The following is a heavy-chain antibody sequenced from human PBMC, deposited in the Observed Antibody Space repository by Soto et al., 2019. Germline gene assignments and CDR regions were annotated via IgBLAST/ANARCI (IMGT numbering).Heavy chain of an antibody. J-gene: IGHJ4*02. CDR2: IIPIFGTA. D-gene: IGHD3-16*01. CDR3: ARSLGRLLPHFDY. V-gene: IGHV1-69*12. CDR1: GGTFSSYA. Sequence: QVQLVQSGAEVKKPGSSVKVSCKASGGTFSSYAISWVRQAPGQGLEWRGGIIPIFGTAHYAQKFQGRVTITVDESTSPAYRELSSLRAEYTAVYDCARSLGRLLPHFDYWGQGTLVTVSS.